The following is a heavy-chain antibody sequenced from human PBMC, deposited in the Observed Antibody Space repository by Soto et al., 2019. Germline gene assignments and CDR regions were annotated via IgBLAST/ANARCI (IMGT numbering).Heavy chain of an antibody. V-gene: IGHV3-23*01. CDR2: LSRSGNTP. Sequence: EAQLLESGGGLVQPGGSLRLSCAASGFIFSSYGMNWVRQAPGEGLEWVSSLSRSGNTPYYADSVKGRFTFSRDNSKDALYLQMNSLRAEDTATYCCTRGDYYYYMDVWGKGTAVTVSS. D-gene: IGHD3-10*01. CDR3: TRGDYYYYMDV. J-gene: IGHJ6*03. CDR1: GFIFSSYG.